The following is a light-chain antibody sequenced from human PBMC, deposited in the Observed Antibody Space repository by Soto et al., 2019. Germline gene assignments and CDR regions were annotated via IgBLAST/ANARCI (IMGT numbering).Light chain of an antibody. V-gene: IGLV1-44*01. CDR1: NSNIESNT. J-gene: IGLJ2*01. CDR2: TNN. Sequence: QSVLTQPPSASGTPGQRVITSCSGSNSNIESNTANWYQQLPGTAPKLLIYTNNQRPSGVPDRFSSSKSGTSASLAISGLQSEDEADYYCAAWDDGLNGVVFGGGTKLTVL. CDR3: AAWDDGLNGVV.